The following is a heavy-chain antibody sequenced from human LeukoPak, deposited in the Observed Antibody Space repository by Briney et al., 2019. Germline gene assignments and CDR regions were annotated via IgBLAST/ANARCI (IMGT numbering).Heavy chain of an antibody. CDR2: IWYDGSNK. Sequence: GGSLRLSCAASGFTFSSYGMHWVRQAPGKGLEWVAVIWYDGSNKYYADSVKGRFTISRDNSKNTLYLQMNSLRAEDTAVYYCVRVTHSSYSYGYGHGDHWGQGTLVTVSS. V-gene: IGHV3-33*01. D-gene: IGHD5-18*01. J-gene: IGHJ4*02. CDR1: GFTFSSYG. CDR3: VRVTHSSYSYGYGHGDH.